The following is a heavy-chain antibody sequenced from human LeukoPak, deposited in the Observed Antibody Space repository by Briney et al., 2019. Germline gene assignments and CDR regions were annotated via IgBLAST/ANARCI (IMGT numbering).Heavy chain of an antibody. J-gene: IGHJ4*02. CDR2: IYYSGST. CDR3: ASPPGYYGSGSPGDYFDY. CDR1: GFTFSDYY. V-gene: IGHV4-38-2*01. D-gene: IGHD3-10*01. Sequence: PGGSLRLSCAASGFTFSDYYMSWIRQPPGKGLEWIGSIYYSGSTYYNPSLKSRVTISVDTSKNQFSLKLSSVTAADTAVYYCASPPGYYGSGSPGDYFDYWGQGTLVTVSS.